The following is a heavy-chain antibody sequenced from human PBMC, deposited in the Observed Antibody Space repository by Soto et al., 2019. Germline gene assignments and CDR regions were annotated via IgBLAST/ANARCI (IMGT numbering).Heavy chain of an antibody. CDR1: GFTFNTYW. V-gene: IGHV3-74*01. CDR3: AGMILGKRDF. CDR2: ISPDGNVV. J-gene: IGHJ4*02. D-gene: IGHD3-22*01. Sequence: EEQVVESGGGLVQPGGSLRLSCEASGFTFNTYWMHWVRQGPREGLVWVSRISPDGNVVHYADSVKGRFTTSRDNAKNTVYLQMTSLRTDDTAIDYCAGMILGKRDFWGQGTLVTVSS.